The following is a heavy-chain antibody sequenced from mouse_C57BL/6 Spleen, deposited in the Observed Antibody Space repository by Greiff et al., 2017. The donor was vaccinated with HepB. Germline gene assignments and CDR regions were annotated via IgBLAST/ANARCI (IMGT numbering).Heavy chain of an antibody. Sequence: EVKLQESGGGLVQPGGSLKLSCAASGFTFSDYYMYWVRQTPEKRLEWVAYISNGGGSTYYPDTVKGRFTISRDNAKNTLYLQMSRLKSEDTAMYYCARGKYGNYGYFDYWGQGTTLTVSS. V-gene: IGHV5-12*01. D-gene: IGHD2-1*01. CDR2: ISNGGGST. CDR1: GFTFSDYY. CDR3: ARGKYGNYGYFDY. J-gene: IGHJ2*01.